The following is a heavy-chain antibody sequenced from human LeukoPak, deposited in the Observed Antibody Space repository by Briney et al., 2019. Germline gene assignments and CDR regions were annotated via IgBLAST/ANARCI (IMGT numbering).Heavy chain of an antibody. V-gene: IGHV1-69*06. CDR3: ARAPGGRTMVTLNRNYYMDV. CDR1: GGTFSSYA. Sequence: SVKVSCKASGGTFSSYAISWVRQAPGQGLEWMGGIIPIFGTANYTQKFQGRATITADKSTTTAYLELSSLRSEDTAVYYCARAPGGRTMVTLNRNYYMDVWGKGTTVTVSS. CDR2: IIPIFGTA. D-gene: IGHD5-18*01. J-gene: IGHJ6*03.